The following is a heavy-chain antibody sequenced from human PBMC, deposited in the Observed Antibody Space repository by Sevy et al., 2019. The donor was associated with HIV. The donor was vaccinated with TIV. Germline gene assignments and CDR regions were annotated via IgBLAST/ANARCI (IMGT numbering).Heavy chain of an antibody. CDR1: YGAFSGYY. CDR3: ARSPPVVVVPGAPSWFDP. J-gene: IGHJ5*02. V-gene: IGHV4-34*01. D-gene: IGHD2-2*01. CDR2: INESGIT. Sequence: SETVSLTCAVHYGAFSGYYWNWIRQVPGKGLEWIGEINESGITYYNPSLKSRVTISVDTSKKQFSLKLNSVTAVDSAVYFCARSPPVVVVPGAPSWFDPWGQGTLVTVSS.